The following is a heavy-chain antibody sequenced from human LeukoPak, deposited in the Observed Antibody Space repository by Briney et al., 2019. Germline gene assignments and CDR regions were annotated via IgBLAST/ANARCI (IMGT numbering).Heavy chain of an antibody. CDR2: ISYDGSNK. Sequence: PGGSLRLSCAASGFTFSSYAMHWVRQAPGKGLEWVAVISYDGSNKYYADSAKGRFTISRDNSKNTLYLQMNSLRAEDTAVYYCARDRRPSFGLDWGQGTLVTVSS. V-gene: IGHV3-30-3*01. CDR1: GFTFSSYA. CDR3: ARDRRPSFGLD. J-gene: IGHJ4*02. D-gene: IGHD3-10*01.